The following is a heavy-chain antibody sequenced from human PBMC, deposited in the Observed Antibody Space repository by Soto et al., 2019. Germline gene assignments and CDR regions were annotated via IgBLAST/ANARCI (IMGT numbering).Heavy chain of an antibody. CDR1: GYTLTELS. V-gene: IGHV1-24*01. CDR3: ATEYQLLGGFDY. J-gene: IGHJ4*02. Sequence: ASVKVSCKVSGYTLTELSMHWARQAPGKGLEWMGGFDPEDGETIYAQKFQGRVTMTEDTSTDTAYTELSSLRSEDTAVYYCATEYQLLGGFDYWGQGTLVTVSS. D-gene: IGHD2-2*01. CDR2: FDPEDGET.